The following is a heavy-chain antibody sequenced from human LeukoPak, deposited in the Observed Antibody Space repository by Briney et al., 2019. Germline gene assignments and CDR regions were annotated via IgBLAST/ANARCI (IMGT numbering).Heavy chain of an antibody. CDR3: ARGTSTVTSD. J-gene: IGHJ4*02. V-gene: IGHV3-74*01. D-gene: IGHD4-17*01. CDR1: GFTFSSYW. Sequence: GGSLRLSCAASGFTFSSYWMHWVRQAPGKGLVWVSRITSDGSSTSYADSVKGRFTISRDNAKSTLFLQMNSLRAEDTAVYYCARGTSTVTSDWGQGSLVTVSS. CDR2: ITSDGSST.